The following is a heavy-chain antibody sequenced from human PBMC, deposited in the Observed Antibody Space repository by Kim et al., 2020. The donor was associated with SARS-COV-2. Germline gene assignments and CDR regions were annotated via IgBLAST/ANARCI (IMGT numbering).Heavy chain of an antibody. D-gene: IGHD6-13*01. J-gene: IGHJ4*02. V-gene: IGHV3-64D*09. Sequence: VKGRFTISRDNSKNTLYLQMSSLRAEDTAVYYCVKDFSGYSSSYSYYFDYWGQGTLVTVSS. CDR3: VKDFSGYSSSYSYYFDY.